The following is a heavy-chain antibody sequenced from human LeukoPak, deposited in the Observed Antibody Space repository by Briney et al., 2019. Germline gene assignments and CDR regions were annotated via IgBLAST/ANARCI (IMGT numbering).Heavy chain of an antibody. D-gene: IGHD1-26*01. CDR2: INHSGGT. CDR3: ARQASGSYPYYYYYGMDV. V-gene: IGHV4-34*01. J-gene: IGHJ6*02. CDR1: GGSSSGYY. Sequence: SETLSLTCAVYGGSSSGYYWSWIRQPPGKGLEWIGEINHSGGTNYNPSLKSRVTISVDTSKNQFSLKLSSVTAADTAVYYCARQASGSYPYYYYYGMDVWGQGTTVTVSS.